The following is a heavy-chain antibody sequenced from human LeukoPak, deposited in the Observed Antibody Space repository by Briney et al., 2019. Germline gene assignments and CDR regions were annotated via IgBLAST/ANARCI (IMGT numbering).Heavy chain of an antibody. CDR3: AKHGIFGCLRATRCAFDI. CDR1: GFAFSSYA. Sequence: GGSLRLSCAASGFAFSSYAMSWVRQAPGKGLEWVSAISGSGGSTYYADSVKGRFTISRDNSKNTLYLQMNSLRAEDTAVYYCAKHGIFGCLRATRCAFDIWGQGTMVTVSS. J-gene: IGHJ3*02. CDR2: ISGSGGST. V-gene: IGHV3-23*01. D-gene: IGHD3-10*02.